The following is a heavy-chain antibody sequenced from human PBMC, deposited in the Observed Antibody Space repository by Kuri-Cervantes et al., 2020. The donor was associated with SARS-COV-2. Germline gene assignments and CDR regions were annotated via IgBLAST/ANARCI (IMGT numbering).Heavy chain of an antibody. CDR1: GGTFSSYS. CDR2: IIPTFDTT. CDR3: AKSQGYCTANSCSWNWFDP. D-gene: IGHD2-8*02. V-gene: IGHV1-69*13. Sequence: SVKVSCKASGGTFSSYSVNWVRQAPGQGLEWMGRIIPTFDTTTYAQKFQGRVIFTADESSSTAYMEVNSLTSEDTAVYFCAKSQGYCTANSCSWNWFDPWGQGTQVTVSS. J-gene: IGHJ5*02.